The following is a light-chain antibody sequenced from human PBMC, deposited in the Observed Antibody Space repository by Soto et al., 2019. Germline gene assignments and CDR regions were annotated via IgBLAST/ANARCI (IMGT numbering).Light chain of an antibody. CDR1: QSVSSSH. V-gene: IGKV3-15*01. CDR2: AAS. Sequence: EIVLTQSPGTLSLSPGERATLSCRASQSVSSSHLAWYQHKPGQAPRLLIYAASIRATGVPARLGGSGYGTEFTLTISNLQSDDFAVYYCQQYNFWPRSFGQGTKVDIK. J-gene: IGKJ1*01. CDR3: QQYNFWPRS.